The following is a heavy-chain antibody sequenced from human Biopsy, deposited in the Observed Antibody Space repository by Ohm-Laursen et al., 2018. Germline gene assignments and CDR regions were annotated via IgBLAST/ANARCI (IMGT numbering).Heavy chain of an antibody. CDR2: IIPLFGAP. CDR1: GAIFSNYA. Sequence: ASVKVSCKASGAIFSNYAITWVRQAPGRGLEWMGGIIPLFGAPNYAQKFQGRLTITADESKSTTYMELSSLRSEDTAVYYCARLAQIYGDSPFDPWGQGPLVTVSS. D-gene: IGHD4-17*01. V-gene: IGHV1-69*13. CDR3: ARLAQIYGDSPFDP. J-gene: IGHJ5*02.